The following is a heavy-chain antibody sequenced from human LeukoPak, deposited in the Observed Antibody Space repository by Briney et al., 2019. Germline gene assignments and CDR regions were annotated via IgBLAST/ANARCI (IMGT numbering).Heavy chain of an antibody. J-gene: IGHJ4*02. CDR1: GYTFTSYY. V-gene: IGHV1-46*01. CDR3: ARGRWSPPFDY. Sequence: ASVKVSCKVSGYTFTSYYMHWVRQAPGQGLEWMGIINPSGGSTSYAQKFQGRVTMTRDMSTSTVYMELSSLRSEDTAVYYCARGRWSPPFDYWGQGTLVTVSS. CDR2: INPSGGST. D-gene: IGHD4-23*01.